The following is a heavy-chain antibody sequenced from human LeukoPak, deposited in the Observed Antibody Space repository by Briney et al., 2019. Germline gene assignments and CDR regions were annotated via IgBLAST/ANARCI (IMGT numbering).Heavy chain of an antibody. V-gene: IGHV1-24*01. CDR2: FDPEDAET. D-gene: IGHD1-20*01. Sequence: SVKVSCKVSGYSVTQLSIHWVRQAPGKGLEWMGGFDPEDAETLYAQNFQGRVTMTEDTSADTAYMDLRRLTSEDTAVYYCATWGNNWNYCYYYGMDVWGQGTSVTVSS. J-gene: IGHJ6*02. CDR1: GYSVTQLS. CDR3: ATWGNNWNYCYYYGMDV.